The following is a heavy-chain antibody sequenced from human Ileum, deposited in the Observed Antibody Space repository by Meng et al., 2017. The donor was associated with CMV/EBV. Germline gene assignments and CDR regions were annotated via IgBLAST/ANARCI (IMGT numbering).Heavy chain of an antibody. D-gene: IGHD3-10*01. Sequence: PLQVTGPRLVRPSDPLSLTCTVCGDSMRRYYWSWIRQSPGKALEWIGYIYYSGNAVYNPSFKSRVTISVDTSKSQFYLKVNSVTAADTAVYYCARDGYFDSGTYPFDHWGQGTLVTVSS. CDR3: ARDGYFDSGTYPFDH. CDR2: IYYSGNA. CDR1: GDSMRRYY. J-gene: IGHJ4*02. V-gene: IGHV4-59*01.